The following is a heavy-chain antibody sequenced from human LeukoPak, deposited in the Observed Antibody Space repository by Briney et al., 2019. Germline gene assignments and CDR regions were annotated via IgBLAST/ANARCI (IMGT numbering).Heavy chain of an antibody. D-gene: IGHD1-26*01. CDR2: INTRGAT. Sequence: PSETLSLTCTVSGGSISNSYWNWIRQPAGEGLELIGRINTRGATLYHPSLKSRATLSLDMSKNQFSLDLTSVTAADTALYYCARDPGAIVGAFSFDYWGQGILVTVSS. V-gene: IGHV4-4*07. J-gene: IGHJ4*02. CDR3: ARDPGAIVGAFSFDY. CDR1: GGSISNSY.